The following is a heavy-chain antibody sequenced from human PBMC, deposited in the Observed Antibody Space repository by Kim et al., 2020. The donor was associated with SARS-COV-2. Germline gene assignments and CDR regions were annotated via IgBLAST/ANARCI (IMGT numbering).Heavy chain of an antibody. J-gene: IGHJ4*02. V-gene: IGHV1-2*06. Sequence: ASVKVSCKASGYTFTGYYMHWVRQAPGQGLEWMGRINPNSGGTNYAQKFQGRVTMTRDTSISTAYMELSRLRSDDTAVYYCARVKRYYDSSGYYYYFDYWGQGTLVTVSS. CDR1: GYTFTGYY. CDR3: ARVKRYYDSSGYYYYFDY. D-gene: IGHD3-22*01. CDR2: INPNSGGT.